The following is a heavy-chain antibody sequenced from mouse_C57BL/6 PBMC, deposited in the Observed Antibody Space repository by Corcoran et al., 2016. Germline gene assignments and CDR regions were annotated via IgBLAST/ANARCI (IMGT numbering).Heavy chain of an antibody. V-gene: IGHV1-26*01. CDR3: ARRDSPSWFAY. J-gene: IGHJ3*01. Sequence: EVQLQQSGPELVKPGASVKISCKASGYTFTDYYMNWVKQSHGKSLEWIGDINPNNGGTSYNQKFKGKATLTVDKSSSTAYMELRSLTSEDSAVYYCARRDSPSWFAYGGQGTLVTVSA. CDR1: GYTFTDYY. D-gene: IGHD3-2*01. CDR2: INPNNGGT.